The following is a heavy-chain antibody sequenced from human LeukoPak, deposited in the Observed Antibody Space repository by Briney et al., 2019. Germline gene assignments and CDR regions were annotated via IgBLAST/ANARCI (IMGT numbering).Heavy chain of an antibody. J-gene: IGHJ4*02. CDR2: ISYDGRNK. V-gene: IGHV3-30*03. CDR3: ARAMDVVATISPLDY. CDR1: GFNFSSYG. D-gene: IGHD5-12*01. Sequence: GGSLRLSCAASGFNFSSYGMHWVRQAPGKGLEWVAVISYDGRNKYYADSVKGRFTISRDNSKNTLYLQMNSLRVEDTSVYYCARAMDVVATISPLDYWSQGTLVTVSS.